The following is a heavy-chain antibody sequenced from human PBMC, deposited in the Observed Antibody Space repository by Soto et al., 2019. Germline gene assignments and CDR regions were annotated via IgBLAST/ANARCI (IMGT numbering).Heavy chain of an antibody. CDR1: GGSFSGYY. CDR2: INHSGST. J-gene: IGHJ6*02. CDR3: ASRYYDFWRRYYYGMDV. V-gene: IGHV4-34*01. D-gene: IGHD3-3*01. Sequence: SETLSLTCAVYGGSFSGYYWSWIRQPPGKGLEWIGEINHSGSTNYNPSLKSRVTISVDTSKNQFSLKLSSVTAADTAVYYCASRYYDFWRRYYYGMDVWGQGTTVTVS.